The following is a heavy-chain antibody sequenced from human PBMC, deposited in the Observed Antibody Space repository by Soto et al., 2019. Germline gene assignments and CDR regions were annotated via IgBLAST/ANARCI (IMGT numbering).Heavy chain of an antibody. D-gene: IGHD3-3*01. V-gene: IGHV1-18*01. CDR1: GYTFTSYG. CDR3: ARVPAEKYYDFWSGYLTNVRVYYYMDV. Sequence: ASVKVSCKASGYTFTSYGISWVRQAPGQGLEWMGWISAYNGNTNYAQKLQGRVTMTTDTSTSTAYMELRSLRSDDTAVYYCARVPAEKYYDFWSGYLTNVRVYYYMDVWGKGTTVTVSS. J-gene: IGHJ6*03. CDR2: ISAYNGNT.